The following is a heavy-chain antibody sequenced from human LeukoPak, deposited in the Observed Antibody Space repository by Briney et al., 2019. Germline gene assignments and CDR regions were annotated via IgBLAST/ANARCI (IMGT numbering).Heavy chain of an antibody. D-gene: IGHD3-16*01. CDR2: INHNGNVN. CDR1: GLTFSSYW. CDR3: ARGGGLDV. J-gene: IGHJ6*02. Sequence: PGRSLRLSCAASGLTFSSYWMNWARQAPGKGLEWVASINHNGNVNYYVDSVKGRFTISRDNAKNSLYLQMSNLRAEDTAVYFCARGGGLDVWGQGATVTVSS. V-gene: IGHV3-7*03.